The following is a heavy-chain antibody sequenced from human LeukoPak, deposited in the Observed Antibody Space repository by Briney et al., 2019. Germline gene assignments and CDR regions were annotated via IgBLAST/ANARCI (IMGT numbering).Heavy chain of an antibody. Sequence: GASVNVSCTASGYTFTIYAMNWVRQAPGQGLEWMGWINTNTGNPTYAQGFTGRFVFSLDTSVSTAYLQISSLKAEDTAVYYCARGGKDTAMVTVTHYWGQGTLVTVSS. V-gene: IGHV7-4-1*02. CDR1: GYTFTIYA. D-gene: IGHD5-18*01. CDR2: INTNTGNP. J-gene: IGHJ4*02. CDR3: ARGGKDTAMVTVTHY.